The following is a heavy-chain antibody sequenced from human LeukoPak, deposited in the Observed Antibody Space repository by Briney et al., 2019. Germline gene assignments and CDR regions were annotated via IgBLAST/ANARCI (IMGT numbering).Heavy chain of an antibody. J-gene: IGHJ4*02. D-gene: IGHD6-13*01. V-gene: IGHV3-48*03. CDR2: ISSSGSNK. Sequence: GGSLRLSCAASGFTFSSYEMNWVRQAPGKGLEWVSYISSSGSNKYYADSVKGRFTISRDNAKNSLYLQMNSLRAEDTAVYYCARDHRSQYSSSWYGGIYFDYWGQGTLVTVSS. CDR1: GFTFSSYE. CDR3: ARDHRSQYSSSWYGGIYFDY.